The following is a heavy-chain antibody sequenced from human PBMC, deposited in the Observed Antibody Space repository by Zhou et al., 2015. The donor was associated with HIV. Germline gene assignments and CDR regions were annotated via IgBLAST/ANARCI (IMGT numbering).Heavy chain of an antibody. CDR2: IDSDGTSA. V-gene: IGHV3-74*01. Sequence: EVHLVESGGAVVQPGTSLTLSCAASGFKFDQFWMHWVRQAPGKGLEWVSNIDSDGTSAHYAVSVNGRFTISRDNAKNVLFLQMKTLTLDDTALYFCVKGALNFDYFDLWGQGTHVTVSS. CDR1: GFKFDQFW. J-gene: IGHJ4*02. D-gene: IGHD3/OR15-3a*01. CDR3: VKGALNFDYFDL.